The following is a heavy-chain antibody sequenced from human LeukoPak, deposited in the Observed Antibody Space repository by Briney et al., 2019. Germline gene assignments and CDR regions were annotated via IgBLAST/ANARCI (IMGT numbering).Heavy chain of an antibody. CDR2: IFVGSGNT. D-gene: IGHD3-10*01. V-gene: IGHV1-58*01. Sequence: SVKVSCKASGFTFTSSAVQWVRQARGQGLEWIGWIFVGSGNTNYAQKFQERVTITRDMSTSTPYMELSSLRSEDTAVYYCAADLAGSGSYYHFDYWGQGTLVTVSS. J-gene: IGHJ4*02. CDR1: GFTFTSSA. CDR3: AADLAGSGSYYHFDY.